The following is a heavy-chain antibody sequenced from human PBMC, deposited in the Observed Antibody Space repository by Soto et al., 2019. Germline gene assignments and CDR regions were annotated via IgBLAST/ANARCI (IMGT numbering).Heavy chain of an antibody. V-gene: IGHV3-23*01. CDR3: VTNSGWFHS. J-gene: IGHJ5*01. Sequence: EVHILESGGDLVQPGGSLRLSCAASGFTFSSTDMSWVRQGPGKGLEWVSTIDGSGTFTYYADSVKGRFTISRDNSKNTGHLQMMSLGADDTAVYYCVTNSGWFHSWGQGTLVTVSS. CDR1: GFTFSSTD. CDR2: IDGSGTFT. D-gene: IGHD3-10*01.